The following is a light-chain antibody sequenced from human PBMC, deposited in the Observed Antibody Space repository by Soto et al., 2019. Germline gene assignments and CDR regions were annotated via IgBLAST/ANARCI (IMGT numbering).Light chain of an antibody. V-gene: IGLV2-8*01. CDR3: CSFAGSYTYV. CDR2: EVN. Sequence: QSALTQPPSASGSPGQSVAISCTGTSSDVGGYNYVSWYQQHPGKAPKLMIYEVNKRPSGVPDRFSGSKSGNTASLTVSGLQAEDEADYSCCSFAGSYTYVFGGGTKVTVL. J-gene: IGLJ1*01. CDR1: SSDVGGYNY.